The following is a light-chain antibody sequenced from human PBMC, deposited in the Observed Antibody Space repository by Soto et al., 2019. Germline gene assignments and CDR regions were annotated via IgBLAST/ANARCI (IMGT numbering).Light chain of an antibody. J-gene: IGKJ1*01. V-gene: IGKV3-20*01. CDR2: GAS. Sequence: EIVLTQSPGTLSLSPGERATLSCRASPSVSSSYLAWYQQKPGQAPRLLIYGASSSATGIPDRFSGSGSVTDFTLTISRLEPEDFAVYYCEQYGSSTWTFGQGTKVEVK. CDR3: EQYGSSTWT. CDR1: PSVSSSY.